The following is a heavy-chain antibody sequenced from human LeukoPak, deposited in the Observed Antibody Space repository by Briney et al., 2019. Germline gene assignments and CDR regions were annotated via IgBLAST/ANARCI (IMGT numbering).Heavy chain of an antibody. D-gene: IGHD3-3*01. V-gene: IGHV1-46*01. J-gene: IGHJ6*01. CDR1: GYTFTFYY. CDR3: ARAIFGVVIGYYYYGMDV. CDR2: INSSGGSI. Sequence: ASGKVSCTASGYTFTFYYIDWVRHAPGQGKEWMGIINSSGGSIGYAKKFQGRVSMTRYTSTSTVYMELSSLRSEDTAVYYCARAIFGVVIGYYYYGMDVWGEGTTVTVSS.